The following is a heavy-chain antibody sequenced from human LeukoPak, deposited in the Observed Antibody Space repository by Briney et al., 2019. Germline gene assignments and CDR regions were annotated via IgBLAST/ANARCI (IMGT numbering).Heavy chain of an antibody. V-gene: IGHV4-59*01. D-gene: IGHD6-13*01. CDR2: IYYSGST. J-gene: IGHJ4*02. Sequence: SETLSLTCTVSGGSISSYYWSWIRQPPGKGLEWIGYIYYSGSTNYNPSLKSRVTISVDTSKDEFSLKLTSVNAADTAVYYCARDRPGGSSLDYWGQGILVTVSS. CDR1: GGSISSYY. CDR3: ARDRPGGSSLDY.